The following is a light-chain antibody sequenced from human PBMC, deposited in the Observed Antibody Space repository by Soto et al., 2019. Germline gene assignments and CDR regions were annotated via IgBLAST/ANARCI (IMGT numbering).Light chain of an antibody. CDR2: EVS. V-gene: IGLV2-8*01. CDR3: SSYANNNNVV. J-gene: IGLJ2*01. CDR1: SSDVGGYNY. Sequence: QSALTQPPSASGSPGQSVTISCTRTSSDVGGYNYVSWYQQHPGKAPKVMIYEVSKRPSGVPDRFSGSKSGNTASLTVSGLQAEDEADYYCSSYANNNNVVFGGGTKLTVL.